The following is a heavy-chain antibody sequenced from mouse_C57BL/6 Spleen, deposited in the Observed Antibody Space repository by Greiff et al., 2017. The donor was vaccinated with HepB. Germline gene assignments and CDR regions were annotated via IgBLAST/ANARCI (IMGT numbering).Heavy chain of an antibody. J-gene: IGHJ3*01. CDR3: ARGGYDEDWFAY. CDR1: GYSITSGYY. Sequence: EVKLMESGPGLVKPSQSLSLTCSVTGYSITSGYYWNWIRQFPGNKLEWMGYISYDGSNNYNPSLKNRISITRDTSKNQFFLKLNSVTTEDTATYYCARGGYDEDWFAYWGQGTLVTVSA. V-gene: IGHV3-6*01. D-gene: IGHD2-2*01. CDR2: ISYDGSN.